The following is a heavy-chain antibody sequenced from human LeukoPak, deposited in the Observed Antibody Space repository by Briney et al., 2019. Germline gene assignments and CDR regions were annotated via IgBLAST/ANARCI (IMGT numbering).Heavy chain of an antibody. Sequence: PGRSLRLSCAASGFTFSTFAMHWVRQAPGKGLEWVAAVSYDGSNKYYADSVKGRFTISRDNLTNTLNLQMNSLRPEETTMYYCAREGYSIGSFGAFGIWGQGTMVTVSS. V-gene: IGHV3-30-3*01. CDR2: VSYDGSNK. D-gene: IGHD6-19*01. CDR1: GFTFSTFA. J-gene: IGHJ3*02. CDR3: AREGYSIGSFGAFGI.